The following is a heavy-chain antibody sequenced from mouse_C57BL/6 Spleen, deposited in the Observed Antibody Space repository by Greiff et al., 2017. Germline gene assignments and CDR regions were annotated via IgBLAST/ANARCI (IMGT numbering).Heavy chain of an antibody. J-gene: IGHJ2*01. CDR1: GYTFTDYY. V-gene: IGHV1-26*01. D-gene: IGHD2-3*01. CDR2: INPNNGGT. CDR3: ARLVYDGYYFDY. Sequence: EVQLQQSGPELVKPGASVKISCKASGYTFTDYYMNWVKQSHGKSLEWIGDINPNNGGTSYNQKFKGKATLTVDKSSSTAYMELRSLTSEDSAVYYCARLVYDGYYFDYWGQGTTLTVSS.